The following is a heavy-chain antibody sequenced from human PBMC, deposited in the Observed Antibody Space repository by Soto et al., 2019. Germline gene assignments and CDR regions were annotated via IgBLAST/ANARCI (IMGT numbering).Heavy chain of an antibody. CDR2: FYYSGST. CDR1: GDSISTNSYS. Sequence: SETLSLTCTVSGDSISTNSYSWGWIRQPPGQGLEWIGLFYYSGSTHYNPSLKSRLTVSVDTSKNQFSLKVSSVTAADTAVYYCARGLITGSQYSGGWYYFDSWGQGTQVT. D-gene: IGHD1-26*01. J-gene: IGHJ4*02. V-gene: IGHV4-39*01. CDR3: ARGLITGSQYSGGWYYFDS.